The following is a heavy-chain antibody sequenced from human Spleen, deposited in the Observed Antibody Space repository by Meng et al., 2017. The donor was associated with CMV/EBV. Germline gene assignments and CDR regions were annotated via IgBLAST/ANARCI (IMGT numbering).Heavy chain of an antibody. CDR3: ARCPYGSTLYYNLNYFDY. D-gene: IGHD3-10*01. CDR2: IYPGDTYT. Sequence: ISWVCQGPGQDLAWMGLIYPGDTYTRCSTSHDGPVTISADKSISTAYLQLTSLQSSDTAMYYSARCPYGSTLYYNLNYFDYWGQGTLVTVSS. V-gene: IGHV5-51*01. J-gene: IGHJ4*02.